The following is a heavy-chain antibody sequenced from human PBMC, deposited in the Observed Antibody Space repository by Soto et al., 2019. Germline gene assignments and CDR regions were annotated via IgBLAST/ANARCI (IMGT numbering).Heavy chain of an antibody. J-gene: IGHJ4*02. D-gene: IGHD6-13*01. CDR2: ISSSGSTI. V-gene: IGHV3-48*03. CDR3: ARDSGPGIAAAGLDY. CDR1: GFTFSSYE. Sequence: EVQLVESGGGLVQPGGSLRLSCAASGFTFSSYEMNWVRQAPGKGLEWVSYISSSGSTIYYADSVKGRFTISRDNAKNSLYLQMNSLRAEDTAVYYCARDSGPGIAAAGLDYWGQGTLVTVSS.